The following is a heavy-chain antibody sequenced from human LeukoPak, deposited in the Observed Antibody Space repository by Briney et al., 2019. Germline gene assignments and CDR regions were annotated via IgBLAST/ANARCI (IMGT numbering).Heavy chain of an antibody. CDR1: GGSISSYY. Sequence: SETLSLTCTVSGGSISSYYWSWIRQPAGKGLEWIGRIYTSGSTNYNASLKSRVSMSVDTSKNQFSLKLSSVTAADTAVFYCARKNRGSYREFNYWAQEPLVPFSS. CDR3: ARKNRGSYREFNY. D-gene: IGHD1-26*01. V-gene: IGHV4-4*07. CDR2: IYTSGST. J-gene: IGHJ4*02.